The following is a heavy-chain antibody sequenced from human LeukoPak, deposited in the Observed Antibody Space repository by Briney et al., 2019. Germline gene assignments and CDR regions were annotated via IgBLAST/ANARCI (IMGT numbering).Heavy chain of an antibody. D-gene: IGHD2-2*01. J-gene: IGHJ4*02. CDR3: TTAAYCSSTSCNSRYYFDY. CDR2: IKSKTDGGTT. CDR1: GFTFSNAW. Sequence: GGSLRLSCAASGFTFSNAWMSWVRQAPGEGLEWVGRIKSKTDGGTTDYAAPVKGRFTISRDDSKNTLYLQMNSLKTEDTAVYYCTTAAYCSSTSCNSRYYFDYWGQGTLVTVSS. V-gene: IGHV3-15*01.